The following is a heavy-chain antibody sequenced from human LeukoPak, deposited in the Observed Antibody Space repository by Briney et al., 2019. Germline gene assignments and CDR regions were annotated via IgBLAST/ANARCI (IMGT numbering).Heavy chain of an antibody. CDR3: AKDGAHQLEPFVDI. CDR1: GFTFSSYG. D-gene: IGHD1-1*01. J-gene: IGHJ3*02. V-gene: IGHV3-33*06. Sequence: KAGGSLRLSCAASGFTFSSYGMHWVRQAPGKGLEWVAVIWYDGSNKYYADSVKGRFTISRDNSKNTLYLQMNSLRAEDTAVYYCAKDGAHQLEPFVDIWGQGTMVTVSS. CDR2: IWYDGSNK.